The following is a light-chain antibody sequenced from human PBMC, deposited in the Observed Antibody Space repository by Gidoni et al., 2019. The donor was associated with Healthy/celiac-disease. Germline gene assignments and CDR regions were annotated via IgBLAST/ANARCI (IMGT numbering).Light chain of an antibody. CDR1: QSVSSY. Sequence: PGERATLSCRASQSVSSYLAWYQQKLGQAPRLLIYDASNRATGIPARFSGSGSGTDFTLTISSLEPEDFAVYYCQQRSNWPPITFGQGTRLEIK. CDR2: DAS. CDR3: QQRSNWPPIT. V-gene: IGKV3-11*01. J-gene: IGKJ5*01.